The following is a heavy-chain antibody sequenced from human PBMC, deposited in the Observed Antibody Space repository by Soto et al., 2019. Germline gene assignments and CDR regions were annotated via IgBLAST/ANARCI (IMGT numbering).Heavy chain of an antibody. CDR2: IYYSGST. Sequence: SETLSLTCAVYGGSFSSYYWGWIRQPPGKGLEWIGSIYYSGSTYYNPSLKSRVTISVDTSKNQFSLKLSSVTAADTAVYYCARREYFWSGPDWFDPWGQRTLVTVSS. V-gene: IGHV4-39*01. CDR3: ARREYFWSGPDWFDP. CDR1: GGSFSSYY. D-gene: IGHD3-3*01. J-gene: IGHJ5*02.